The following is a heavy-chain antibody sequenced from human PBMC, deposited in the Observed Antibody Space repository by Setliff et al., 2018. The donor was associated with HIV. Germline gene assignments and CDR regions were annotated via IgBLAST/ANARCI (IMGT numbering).Heavy chain of an antibody. CDR2: ISAYNGNT. Sequence: ASVKVSCKASGYTFTSYDITWVRQAPGQGLEWMGWISAYNGNTNYAQKLQGRVTMTTDTSTSTAYMELSSLRSEDTAVYYCAMSMTTYPVSRAFDIWGQGTMVTVSS. CDR3: AMSMTTYPVSRAFDI. J-gene: IGHJ3*02. D-gene: IGHD4-4*01. V-gene: IGHV1-18*01. CDR1: GYTFTSYD.